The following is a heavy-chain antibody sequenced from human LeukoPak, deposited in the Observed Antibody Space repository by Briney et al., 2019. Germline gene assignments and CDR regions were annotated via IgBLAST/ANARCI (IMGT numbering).Heavy chain of an antibody. D-gene: IGHD6-6*01. CDR2: IYYSGST. CDR3: ARASSSRLHID. J-gene: IGHJ4*02. CDR1: GGSISSYY. Sequence: KPSETLSLTCTVSGGSISSYYWSWIRQPPGKGLEWIGYIYYSGSTNYNPSLKSRVTISVDTSKNQFSLKLTSVTAADTAVYYCARASSSRLHIDWGQGTLVTVSS. V-gene: IGHV4-59*01.